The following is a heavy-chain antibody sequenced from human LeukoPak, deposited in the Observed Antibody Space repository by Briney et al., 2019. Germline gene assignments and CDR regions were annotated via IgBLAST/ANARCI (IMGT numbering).Heavy chain of an antibody. CDR2: IDPSDSYT. J-gene: IGHJ4*02. V-gene: IGHV5-10-1*01. CDR1: GYSFTSYW. CDR3: ARLRSYYDSSGYYIDY. D-gene: IGHD3-22*01. Sequence: GESLRISCKGSGYSFTSYWISWVRQMPGKGLEWMGRIDPSDSYTNYSPSFQGHVTISADKSISTAYLQWSSLKASDTAMYYRARLRSYYDSSGYYIDYWGQGTLVTVSS.